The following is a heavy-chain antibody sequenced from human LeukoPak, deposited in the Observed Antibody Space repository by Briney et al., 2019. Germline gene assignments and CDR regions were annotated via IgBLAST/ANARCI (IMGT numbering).Heavy chain of an antibody. CDR3: AKGGIMVRGVLGGFDY. CDR2: ISGSGGST. V-gene: IGHV3-23*01. CDR1: GFTFSSYA. J-gene: IGHJ4*02. D-gene: IGHD3-10*01. Sequence: GGSLRLSCAASGFTFSSYAMSWVRQAPGKGLEWVSAISGSGGSTYYADSVKGRFTISRDNSKNTLYLQMNSLRAEDTAVYYCAKGGIMVRGVLGGFDYWGQGTLVTVSS.